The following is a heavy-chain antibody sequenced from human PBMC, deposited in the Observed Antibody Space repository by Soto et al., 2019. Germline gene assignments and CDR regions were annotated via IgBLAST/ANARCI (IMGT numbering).Heavy chain of an antibody. CDR3: AKHGPSTVGAWGDSSGYYFDY. D-gene: IGHD3-22*01. Sequence: GGSLRLSCAASGFTFSSYAMSWVRQAPGKGLEWVSAISGSGGSTYYADSVKGRFTISRDNSKNTLYLQMNSLRAEDTAVYYCAKHGPSTVGAWGDSSGYYFDYWGQGTLVTVSS. CDR1: GFTFSSYA. CDR2: ISGSGGST. V-gene: IGHV3-23*01. J-gene: IGHJ4*02.